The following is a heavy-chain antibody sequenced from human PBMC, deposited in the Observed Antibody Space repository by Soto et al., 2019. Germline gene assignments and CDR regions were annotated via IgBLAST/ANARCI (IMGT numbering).Heavy chain of an antibody. CDR2: VSANGQGI. CDR1: GFTFSSSA. V-gene: IGHV3-23*01. D-gene: IGHD3-10*01. Sequence: LRLSCAASGFTFSSSAISWVRQAPGKGLEWVSAVSANGQGIYYADSVRGRFTISRDNSKNTVFLHMDSLSAEDTAVYYCAKDRHYPRDYFHYWGQGTLVTVSS. J-gene: IGHJ4*02. CDR3: AKDRHYPRDYFHY.